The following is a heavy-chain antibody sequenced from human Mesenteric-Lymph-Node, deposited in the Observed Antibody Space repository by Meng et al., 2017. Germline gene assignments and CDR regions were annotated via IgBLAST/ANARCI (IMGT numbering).Heavy chain of an antibody. J-gene: IGHJ4*02. V-gene: IGHV3-23*01. CDR3: AKNSGLDLDEN. CDR2: ISGSGVST. D-gene: IGHD5-12*01. Sequence: GGSLRLSCAASGFTVSSNYAMSWVRQAPGKGLEWVSTISGSGVSTYYADSVKGRFTISRDNSKNTLYLQMNSLRAEDTAVYYCAKNSGLDLDENWGQGTLVTVSS. CDR1: GFTVSSNYA.